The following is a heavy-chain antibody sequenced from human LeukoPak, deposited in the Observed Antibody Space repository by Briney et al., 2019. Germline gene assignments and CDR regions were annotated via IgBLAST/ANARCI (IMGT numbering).Heavy chain of an antibody. Sequence: SVKVSCKASGGTFSSYAISWVRQAPGQGLEWMGRIIPIFGTANYAQKFQGRVTITTDESTSTAYMELSSLRSEDTAVYYCARSEKYYYDSSGYYGYYFDYWGQGTLVTVSS. J-gene: IGHJ4*02. CDR3: ARSEKYYYDSSGYYGYYFDY. CDR2: IIPIFGTA. V-gene: IGHV1-69*05. D-gene: IGHD3-22*01. CDR1: GGTFSSYA.